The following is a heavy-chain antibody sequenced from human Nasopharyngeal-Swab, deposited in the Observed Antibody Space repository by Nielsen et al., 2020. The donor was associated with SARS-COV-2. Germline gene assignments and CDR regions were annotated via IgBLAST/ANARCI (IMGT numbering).Heavy chain of an antibody. Sequence: GESLKISCAASGFVISSVWMSWVRQAPGKGLEWVGRIKRKADGGTVEYATAVRGRFSISRDDSRNTLFLQMNRLKTEDTAVYYCTTLHRTGWFWGQGTLVTVSS. CDR2: IKRKADGGTV. CDR1: GFVISSVW. J-gene: IGHJ4*02. V-gene: IGHV3-15*01. CDR3: TTLHRTGWF. D-gene: IGHD6-19*01.